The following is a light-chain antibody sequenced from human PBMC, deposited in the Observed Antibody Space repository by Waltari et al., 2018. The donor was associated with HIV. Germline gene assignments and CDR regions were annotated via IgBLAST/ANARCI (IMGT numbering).Light chain of an antibody. J-gene: IGLJ1*01. V-gene: IGLV1-51*01. CDR3: GTWDSSLSAEV. Sequence: QSVLTQPPSVSVAPGPTVTIPCSGSSSTIANNYVSWYQQLPGTAPKLLIYDNNKRPSGIPDRFSGSKSGTSATLGITGLQTGDEADYYCGTWDSSLSAEVFGTGTKVTVL. CDR1: SSTIANNY. CDR2: DNN.